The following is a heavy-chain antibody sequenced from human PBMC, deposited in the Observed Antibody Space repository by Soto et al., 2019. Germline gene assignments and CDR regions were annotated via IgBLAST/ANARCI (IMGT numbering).Heavy chain of an antibody. CDR3: ARESHDILTGPPWVWYCDL. CDR1: GGSFSGYY. J-gene: IGHJ2*01. Sequence: QVQLQQWGAGPLRPLETLSLTCGVSGGSFSGYYWAWIRQSPGKGLEWSGEINDRGSINYNPSLTSRVSISVDTSKNHYALNLCSVTAADTAVYYGARESHDILTGPPWVWYCDLWGRGTLVTVSS. D-gene: IGHD3-9*01. V-gene: IGHV4-34*01. CDR2: INDRGSI.